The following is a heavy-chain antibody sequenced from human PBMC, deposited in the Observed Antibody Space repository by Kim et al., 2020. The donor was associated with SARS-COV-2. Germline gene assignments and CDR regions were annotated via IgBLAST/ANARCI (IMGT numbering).Heavy chain of an antibody. CDR3: ARKDGWFRRGYSGYEILGVDLGYDY. J-gene: IGHJ4*02. CDR1: GFTFSSYW. V-gene: IGHV3-7*01. CDR2: IKQDGSEK. D-gene: IGHD5-12*01. Sequence: GGSLRLSCAASGFTFSSYWMSWVRQAPGKGLEWVANIKQDGSEKYYVDSVKGRFTISRDNAKNSLYLQMNSLRAEDTAVYYCARKDGWFRRGYSGYEILGVDLGYDYWGQGTLVTVSS.